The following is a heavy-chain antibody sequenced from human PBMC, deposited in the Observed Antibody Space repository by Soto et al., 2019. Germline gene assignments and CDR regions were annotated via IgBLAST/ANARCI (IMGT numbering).Heavy chain of an antibody. Sequence: EVQLMESGGGLVQPGGSLRLSCAASGFTLSMSAVNWVRQAPGKGLEWVSYISDSGDRTYYVDSVKGRFTISRERSKKTVSLKMDRLRAEDTAVYYCAKDRGIIVKAGDAFDVWGQGTKVPVSS. V-gene: IGHV3-23*01. CDR3: AKDRGIIVKAGDAFDV. CDR1: GFTLSMSA. J-gene: IGHJ3*01. CDR2: ISDSGDRT. D-gene: IGHD3-16*02.